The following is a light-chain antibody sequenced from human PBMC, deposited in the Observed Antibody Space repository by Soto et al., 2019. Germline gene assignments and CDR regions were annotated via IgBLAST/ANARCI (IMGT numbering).Light chain of an antibody. CDR3: QQYYSTPLT. V-gene: IGKV4-1*01. CDR1: QSVLYSSNNKNY. J-gene: IGKJ4*01. Sequence: IEMTQSADSLDVYLGERAAGNCMSSQSVLYSSNNKNYLAWYQQKPGQPPKLLIYWASTRESGVPDRFSGSGSGTDFTLTISSLQAEDVAVYYCQQYYSTPLTFGGGTKVDI. CDR2: WAS.